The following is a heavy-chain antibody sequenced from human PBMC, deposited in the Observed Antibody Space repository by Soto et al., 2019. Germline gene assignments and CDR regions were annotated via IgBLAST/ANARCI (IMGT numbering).Heavy chain of an antibody. Sequence: PSEPLSLPCAVYGGSFSGYYWSWIRQPPGKGLEWIGEINHSGSTNYNPSLKSRVTISVDTSKNQFSLKLSSVTAADTAVYYCGRYLMWSVGARRFDHWGQGTLVTVSS. D-gene: IGHD3-3*01. CDR2: INHSGST. J-gene: IGHJ4*02. CDR1: GGSFSGYY. V-gene: IGHV4-34*01. CDR3: GRYLMWSVGARRFDH.